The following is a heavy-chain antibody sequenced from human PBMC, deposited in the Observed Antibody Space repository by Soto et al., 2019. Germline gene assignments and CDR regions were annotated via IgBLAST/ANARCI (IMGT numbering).Heavy chain of an antibody. V-gene: IGHV3-66*01. CDR3: ARTKPPTTFIGVVINPYFDY. CDR1: GFTFSDNY. J-gene: IGHJ4*01. Sequence: GGSLRLSCAASGFTFSDNYMSWVRQAPGKGLEWVSIIYSGGTTYYADSVKGRFTISRDNSESTLYLLMNSLRAEDTAVYYCARTKPPTTFIGVVINPYFDYRGQRTLVTVSS. CDR2: IYSGGTT. D-gene: IGHD3-3*01.